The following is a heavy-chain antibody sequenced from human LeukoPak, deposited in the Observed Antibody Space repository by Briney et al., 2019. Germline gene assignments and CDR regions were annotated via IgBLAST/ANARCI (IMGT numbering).Heavy chain of an antibody. CDR2: IYYSGST. V-gene: IGHV4-39*07. CDR1: GGSISSSSYY. D-gene: IGHD6-13*01. CDR3: ARSHIQSSSWYFLPYYFDY. Sequence: SETLSLTCTVSGGSISSSSYYWGWIRQPPGKGLEWIGSIYYSGSTYYNPSLKSRVTISVDTSKNQFSLKLSSVTAADTAVYYCARSHIQSSSWYFLPYYFDYWGQGTLVTVSS. J-gene: IGHJ4*02.